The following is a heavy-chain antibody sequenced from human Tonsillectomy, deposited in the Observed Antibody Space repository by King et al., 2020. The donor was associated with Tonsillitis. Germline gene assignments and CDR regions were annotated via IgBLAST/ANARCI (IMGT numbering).Heavy chain of an antibody. D-gene: IGHD5-12*01. V-gene: IGHV4-39*01. CDR1: GGSISSSSYY. J-gene: IGHJ4*02. CDR3: ARRPSPPLSSGYDYGLDY. Sequence: QLQESGPGLVKPSETLSLTCTVSGGSISSSSYYWGWLRQPPGRGLEWIGSIYYSGNTYYNPSLKCRVTISVDTSKNQFSLKLNSVTAADTAVYYCARRPSPPLSSGYDYGLDYWGQGTLVTVAS. CDR2: IYYSGNT.